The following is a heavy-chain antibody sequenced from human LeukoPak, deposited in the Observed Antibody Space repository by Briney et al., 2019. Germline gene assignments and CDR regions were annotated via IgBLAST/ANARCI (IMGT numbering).Heavy chain of an antibody. V-gene: IGHV1-18*01. J-gene: IGHJ4*02. CDR3: GRDYRATGIILVFDY. Sequence: ASVKVSCKVSGYTFANYGISWVRQAAGQGLEWMGWISSYNGNTNYAQKFQDRVTMTTDTSTGTAYMELRSLRSDDTAVYYCGRDYRATGIILVFDYWGQGTLVTVPS. CDR2: ISSYNGNT. D-gene: IGHD1-26*01. CDR1: GYTFANYG.